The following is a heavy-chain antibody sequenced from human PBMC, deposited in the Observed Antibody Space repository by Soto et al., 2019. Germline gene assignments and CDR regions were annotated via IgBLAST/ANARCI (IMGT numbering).Heavy chain of an antibody. CDR2: IYYSGST. Sequence: PSETLSLTCTVSGGSISSYYWSWIRQPPGKGLEWIGYIYYSGSTNYNPSLKSRVTISVDTSKNQFSLKLSSVTAADTAVYYCARAYGSGSYYNVLYYYGMDVWGQGTTVTVS. V-gene: IGHV4-59*01. J-gene: IGHJ6*02. CDR3: ARAYGSGSYYNVLYYYGMDV. D-gene: IGHD3-10*01. CDR1: GGSISSYY.